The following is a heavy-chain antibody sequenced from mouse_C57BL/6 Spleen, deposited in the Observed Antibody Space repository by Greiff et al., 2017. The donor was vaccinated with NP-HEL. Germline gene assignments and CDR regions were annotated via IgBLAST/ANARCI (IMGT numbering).Heavy chain of an antibody. V-gene: IGHV1-26*01. CDR1: GYTFTDYY. CDR2: INPNNGGT. CDR3: ARRANLDY. J-gene: IGHJ2*01. Sequence: EVQLQQSGPELVKPGASVKISCKASGYTFTDYYMNWVKQSHGKSLEWIGDINPNNGGTSYNQKFKGKATLTVDKSSSTAYMELRSLTSEDSAVYYCARRANLDYWGQGTTLTVSS. D-gene: IGHD3-1*01.